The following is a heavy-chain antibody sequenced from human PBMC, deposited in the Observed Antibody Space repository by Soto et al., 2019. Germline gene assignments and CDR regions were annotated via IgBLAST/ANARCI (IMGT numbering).Heavy chain of an antibody. J-gene: IGHJ4*02. V-gene: IGHV3-23*01. D-gene: IGHD6-6*01. CDR2: ISNSGGST. CDR1: GLTFSSSA. Sequence: GSLRLSCAASGLTFSSSAMSWVRQAPGKGLEWVSTISNSGGSTYYADSVKGRFTISRDNSKNTLYLQMNSLRAEDTAVYYCAKVAKYSSSSRYYFDYWGQGTLVTVSS. CDR3: AKVAKYSSSSRYYFDY.